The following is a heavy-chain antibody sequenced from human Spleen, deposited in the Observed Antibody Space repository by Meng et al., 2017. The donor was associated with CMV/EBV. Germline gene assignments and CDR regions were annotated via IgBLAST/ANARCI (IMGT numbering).Heavy chain of an antibody. CDR3: ARAVVPDATFDP. Sequence: CNSSGYTFTGYHVHWVRQAPGQRFEWMGWINPNSGATNYAQKFQGRVTMTRDTSISTAYMELSRLTSEDTAVYYCARAVVPDATFDPWGQGTLVTVSS. CDR2: INPNSGAT. CDR1: GYTFTGYH. J-gene: IGHJ5*02. D-gene: IGHD3-22*01. V-gene: IGHV1-2*02.